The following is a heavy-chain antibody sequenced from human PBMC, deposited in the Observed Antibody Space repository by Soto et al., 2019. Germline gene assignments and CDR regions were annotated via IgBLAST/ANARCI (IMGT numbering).Heavy chain of an antibody. Sequence: PGESLKISCKGSGYSFTSYWIGWVRQMPGKGLEWMGIIYPGDSDTRYSPSFQGQVTISADKSISTAYLQWSSLKASDTAMYYYAARVEVSGYYHYRMAVWAQRTTVTVSS. CDR1: GYSFTSYW. CDR3: AARVEVSGYYHYRMAV. V-gene: IGHV5-51*01. CDR2: IYPGDSDT. J-gene: IGHJ6*02. D-gene: IGHD2-8*02.